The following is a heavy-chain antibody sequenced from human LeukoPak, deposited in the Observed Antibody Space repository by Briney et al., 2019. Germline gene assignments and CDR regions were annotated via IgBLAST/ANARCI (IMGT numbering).Heavy chain of an antibody. CDR3: AKGSDYYGSVTSKKTD. J-gene: IGHJ4*02. V-gene: IGHV3-23*01. CDR1: GFTFSNYA. Sequence: GGSLRLSYSVSGFTFSNYAMHWVRQAPGKGLEWVSLISGGSGNIYYVDSVKGRFTISRDNSKNTLYVQMTSLRAEDTAIYYCAKGSDYYGSVTSKKTDWGQGTLVTVSS. D-gene: IGHD3-10*01. CDR2: ISGGSGNI.